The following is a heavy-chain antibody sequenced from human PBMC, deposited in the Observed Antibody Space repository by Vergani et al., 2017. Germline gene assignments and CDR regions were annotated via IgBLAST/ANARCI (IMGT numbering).Heavy chain of an antibody. V-gene: IGHV4-59*01. J-gene: IGHJ5*02. CDR2: MYHSGST. D-gene: IGHD3-10*01. CDR3: GRVAVFYGFGSRLLDL. CDR1: GVSMSGYY. Sequence: QVRLQESGPGLVKPSETLSLPCSVSGVSMSGYYWSWIRPPPGKELEWIGYMYHSGSTNYNPSLATRVIISGDTSKNQFSLKLNSVTAADTAVYYCGRVAVFYGFGSRLLDLWVQGSLVTVSS.